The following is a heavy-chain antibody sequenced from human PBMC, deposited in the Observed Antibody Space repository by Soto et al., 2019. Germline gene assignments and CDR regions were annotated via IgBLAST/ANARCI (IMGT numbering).Heavy chain of an antibody. D-gene: IGHD6-13*01. Sequence: SETLSLTCTVSGGSISSYYWSWMRQPAGKGMEWIGRIHTTDGTNYNPSLKSRVTMSIDTSNNQFSLKLSSLTAADTAVYYCARALSSAAGLYFDFWGQGTLVTVSS. CDR3: ARALSSAAGLYFDF. CDR1: GGSISSYY. J-gene: IGHJ4*02. V-gene: IGHV4-4*07. CDR2: IHTTDGT.